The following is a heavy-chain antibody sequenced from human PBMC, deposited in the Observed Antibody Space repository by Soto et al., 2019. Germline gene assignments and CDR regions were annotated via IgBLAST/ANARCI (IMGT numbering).Heavy chain of an antibody. CDR3: ASTMAYRGGHCYPYYFDY. J-gene: IGHJ4*02. V-gene: IGHV6-1*01. CDR1: GDSVSSNSAA. Sequence: SQTLSLTCAISGDSVSSNSAAWNWIRQSPSRGLEWLGRTYYRSKWYNDYAVSVKSRITINPDTSKNQFSLQLNSVTPEDTAVYYCASTMAYRGGHCYPYYFDYWGQGTRVSVSS. CDR2: TYYRSKWYN. D-gene: IGHD2-21*02.